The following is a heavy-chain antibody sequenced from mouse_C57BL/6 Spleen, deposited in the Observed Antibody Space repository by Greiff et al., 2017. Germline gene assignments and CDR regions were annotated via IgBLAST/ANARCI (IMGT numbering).Heavy chain of an antibody. CDR1: GYTFTGYW. J-gene: IGHJ4*01. CDR2: ILPGSGST. CDR3: ASSHYYGSSYYYAMDY. D-gene: IGHD1-1*01. V-gene: IGHV1-9*01. Sequence: VKLMESGAELMKPGASVKLSCKATGYTFTGYWIEWVKQRPGHGLEWIGEILPGSGSTNYNEKFKGKATFTADTSSNTAYMQLSSLTTEDSAIYYCASSHYYGSSYYYAMDYWGQGTSVTVSS.